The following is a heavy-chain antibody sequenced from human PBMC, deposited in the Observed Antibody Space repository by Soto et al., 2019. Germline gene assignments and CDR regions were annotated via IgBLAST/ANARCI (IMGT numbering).Heavy chain of an antibody. Sequence: ASVKVSCKASGYTFTGYYMHWVRQAPGQGLEWMGWINPNSGGTNYAQKFQGWVTMTRDTSISAAVMELSRLRSDDSAVYYCARDGRAIFDNYYQYCMDVWGQGTTVTVSS. J-gene: IGHJ6*02. D-gene: IGHD3-3*01. CDR2: INPNSGGT. CDR1: GYTFTGYY. V-gene: IGHV1-2*04. CDR3: ARDGRAIFDNYYQYCMDV.